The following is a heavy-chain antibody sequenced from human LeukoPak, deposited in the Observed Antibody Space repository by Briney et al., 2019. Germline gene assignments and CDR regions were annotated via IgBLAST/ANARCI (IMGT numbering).Heavy chain of an antibody. Sequence: GGSLRLSCAGSGFTFSRYNMNWFRQAPGKGLEWVSAISGSGGSTYYADSVKGRFTISRDNSKNTLYLQMNSLRAEDTAVYYCAKNRVTIFGVVIVGAFDIWGQGTMVTVSS. CDR2: ISGSGGST. J-gene: IGHJ3*02. CDR3: AKNRVTIFGVVIVGAFDI. CDR1: GFTFSRYN. D-gene: IGHD3-3*01. V-gene: IGHV3-23*01.